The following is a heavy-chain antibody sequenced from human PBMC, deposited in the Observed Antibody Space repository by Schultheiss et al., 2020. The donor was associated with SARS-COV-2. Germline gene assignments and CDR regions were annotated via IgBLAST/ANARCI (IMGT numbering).Heavy chain of an antibody. J-gene: IGHJ4*02. D-gene: IGHD6-13*01. CDR3: ARGDVAAAGYYFDY. Sequence: SETLSLTCTVSGGSISSSSYYWGWIRQPPGKGLEWIGSIYYSGSTYYSPSLKSRVTISVDTSKNQFSLKLSSVTAADTAVYYCARGDVAAAGYYFDYWGQGTLVTVSS. CDR2: IYYSGST. V-gene: IGHV4-39*07. CDR1: GGSISSSSYY.